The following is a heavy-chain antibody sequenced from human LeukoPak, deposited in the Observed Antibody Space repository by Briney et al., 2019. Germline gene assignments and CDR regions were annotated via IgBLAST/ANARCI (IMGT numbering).Heavy chain of an antibody. D-gene: IGHD6-6*01. CDR3: ARGRIAARLNYGMDV. Sequence: ASVKVSCKASGYTFTSYDINWVRQATGQGLEWMGWMNPNSGNTGYAQKFQGRVTMTRNTSISTAYMELSSLRSEDTAVYYCARGRIAARLNYGMDVWGQGTTVTVSS. V-gene: IGHV1-8*01. CDR2: MNPNSGNT. J-gene: IGHJ6*02. CDR1: GYTFTSYD.